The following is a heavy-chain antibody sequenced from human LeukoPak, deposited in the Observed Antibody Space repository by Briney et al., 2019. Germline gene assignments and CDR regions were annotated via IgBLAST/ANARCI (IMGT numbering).Heavy chain of an antibody. CDR1: GGTFSSYA. CDR2: IIPIFGTA. CDR3: AREQSWYYDSSGHDAFDI. D-gene: IGHD3-22*01. J-gene: IGHJ3*02. Sequence: SVKVSCKASGGTFSSYAISWVRQASGQGLEWMGGIIPIFGTANYAQKFQGRVTITADESTSTAYMELSSLRSEDTAVYYCAREQSWYYDSSGHDAFDIWGQGTMVTVSS. V-gene: IGHV1-69*01.